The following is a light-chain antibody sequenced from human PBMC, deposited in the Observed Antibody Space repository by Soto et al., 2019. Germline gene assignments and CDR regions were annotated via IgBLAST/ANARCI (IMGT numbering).Light chain of an antibody. CDR1: QTMTFN. J-gene: IGKJ4*01. Sequence: DIHTTQSPSSLSASLGARVTIPXRASQTMTFNFNWDQQKPGXAPKXXXYDXSTVHTGGPLRLSGSGSSTEFSLTIRALQPEDFATYYCLQLNRYTLTFGGGTKVDIK. CDR2: DXS. V-gene: IGKV1-9*01. CDR3: LQLNRYTLT.